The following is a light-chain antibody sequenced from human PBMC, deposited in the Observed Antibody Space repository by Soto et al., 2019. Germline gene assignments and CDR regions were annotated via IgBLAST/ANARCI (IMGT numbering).Light chain of an antibody. V-gene: IGKV1D-13*01. CDR3: QQFIDYPLT. Sequence: AIQLTQSPSSLSASVGDRVTISCRASQGLSSALVWYQQKPGKPPKLLIYDASTLENEVPARFSGSGSGTDFTLTISRLQPEDVGIYYCQQFIDYPLTFGGVTTVDI. J-gene: IGKJ4*01. CDR1: QGLSSA. CDR2: DAS.